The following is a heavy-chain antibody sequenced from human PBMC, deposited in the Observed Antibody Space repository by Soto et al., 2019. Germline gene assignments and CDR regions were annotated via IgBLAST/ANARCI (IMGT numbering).Heavy chain of an antibody. CDR2: IIPMLGIA. CDR1: GGTFSTYS. CDR3: SIGSWSGEVFDI. Sequence: QVQLVQSGAEVKKPGSSVKVSCKDSGGTFSTYSMFWVRQAPGQGLEWMGRIIPMLGIANYAQRFQDRVTITVDKSTATAYMELSSLRSEDTALYYCSIGSWSGEVFDIWGQGTMVTVSS. J-gene: IGHJ3*02. D-gene: IGHD2-21*01. V-gene: IGHV1-69*02.